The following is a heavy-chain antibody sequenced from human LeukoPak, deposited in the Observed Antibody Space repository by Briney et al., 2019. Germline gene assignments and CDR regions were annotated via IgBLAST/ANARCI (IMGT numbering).Heavy chain of an antibody. CDR2: IYTSGST. V-gene: IGHV4-4*07. D-gene: IGHD3-10*01. CDR3: ARDRGSGSYYTHDAFDI. Sequence: SETLSLTCTVSGGSISSYYWSWIRQPAGKGLEWIGRIYTSGSTNYNPSLKSRVTMSVDTSKNQFSLKPSSVTAADTAVYYCARDRGSGSYYTHDAFDIWGQGTMVTVSS. CDR1: GGSISSYY. J-gene: IGHJ3*02.